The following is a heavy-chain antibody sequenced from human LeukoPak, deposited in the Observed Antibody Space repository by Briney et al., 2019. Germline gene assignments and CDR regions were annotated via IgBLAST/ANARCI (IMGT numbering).Heavy chain of an antibody. V-gene: IGHV1-18*01. CDR1: GYTFTNYG. Sequence: ASVKVSCKASGYTFTNYGISWVRQAPGQGLDWMGWISAYNTNTNYAQKLQGRVTMTTDTSTSTAYMELRSLRSDDTAVYYCARDVGYCTSTSCYTSPIFDYWGQGTLVTVSS. CDR2: ISAYNTNT. D-gene: IGHD2-2*02. CDR3: ARDVGYCTSTSCYTSPIFDY. J-gene: IGHJ4*02.